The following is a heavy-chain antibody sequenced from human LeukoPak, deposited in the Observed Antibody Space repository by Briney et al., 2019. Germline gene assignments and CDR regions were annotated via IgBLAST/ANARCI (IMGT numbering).Heavy chain of an antibody. CDR1: GFTLSIYW. V-gene: IGHV3-7*05. CDR3: ARGFDGYYGFDI. CDR2: INKDGSEK. D-gene: IGHD5-24*01. Sequence: GGSLRLSCAASGFTLSIYWMSWVRQAPGKGLEWVANINKDGSEKKYVDSVKGRFTISRDNAKKSLYLQMNSLRVEDTAVYYCARGFDGYYGFDIWGQGTMVTVSS. J-gene: IGHJ3*02.